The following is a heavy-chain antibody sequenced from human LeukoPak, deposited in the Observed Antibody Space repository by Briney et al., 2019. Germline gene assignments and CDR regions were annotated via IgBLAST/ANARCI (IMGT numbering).Heavy chain of an antibody. Sequence: SGGSLRLSCAASGITFSTYAMHWVRQAPGRGLEWVAIISYDGSNKYYVDSVKGRFTISRDNSKNTLYLQMNSLRAEDTAVYYCAKDEVHYYGSGSYPDYWGQGTLVTVSS. CDR3: AKDEVHYYGSGSYPDY. J-gene: IGHJ4*02. CDR2: ISYDGSNK. D-gene: IGHD3-10*01. V-gene: IGHV3-30-3*01. CDR1: GITFSTYA.